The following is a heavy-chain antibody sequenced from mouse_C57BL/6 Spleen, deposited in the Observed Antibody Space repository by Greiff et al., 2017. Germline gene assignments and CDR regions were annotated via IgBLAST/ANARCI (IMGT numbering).Heavy chain of an antibody. J-gene: IGHJ2*01. D-gene: IGHD2-4*01. CDR3: ARGGYDYDGRDFDY. Sequence: EVQLQQSGPELVKPGASVKISCKASGYSFTGYYMNWVKQSPEKSLEWIGEINPSTGGTTYNQKFKAKATLTVDKSSSTAYMQLKSLTSEDSAVYYCARGGYDYDGRDFDYWGQGTTLTVSS. CDR2: INPSTGGT. CDR1: GYSFTGYY. V-gene: IGHV1-42*01.